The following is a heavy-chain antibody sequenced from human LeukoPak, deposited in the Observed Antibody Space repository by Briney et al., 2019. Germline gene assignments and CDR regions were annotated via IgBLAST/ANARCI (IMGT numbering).Heavy chain of an antibody. CDR1: GGTFSSYA. J-gene: IGHJ6*02. D-gene: IGHD6-19*01. Sequence: ASVTVSFKASGGTFSSYAISWARQAPGQGLEWMGGIIPIFGTANYAQKFQERVTITRDMSTSTAYMELSSLRSEDTAVYYCATRSGWLAPAGMDVWGQGTTVTVSS. CDR3: ATRSGWLAPAGMDV. V-gene: IGHV1-69*05. CDR2: IIPIFGTA.